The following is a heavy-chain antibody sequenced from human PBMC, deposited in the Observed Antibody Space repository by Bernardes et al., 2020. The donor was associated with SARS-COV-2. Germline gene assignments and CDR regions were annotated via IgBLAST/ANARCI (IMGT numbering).Heavy chain of an antibody. CDR1: GGTFSSYA. Sequence: SVKVSCKASGGTFSSYAISWVRQAPGQGLEWMGGIIPIFGTANYAQKFQGRVTITADESTSTAYMELSSLRSEDTAVYYCARDRPESSSSVYYYGMDVWGQGTTVTVSS. J-gene: IGHJ6*02. CDR2: IIPIFGTA. V-gene: IGHV1-69*13. CDR3: ARDRPESSSSVYYYGMDV. D-gene: IGHD6-6*01.